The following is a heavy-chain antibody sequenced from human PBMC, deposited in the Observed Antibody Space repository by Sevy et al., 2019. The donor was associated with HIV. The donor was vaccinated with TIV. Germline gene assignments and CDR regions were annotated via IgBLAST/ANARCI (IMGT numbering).Heavy chain of an antibody. V-gene: IGHV3-11*01. D-gene: IGHD4-17*01. CDR1: GFTFSDYY. J-gene: IGHJ6*02. CDR2: ISGSDNTI. Sequence: GSLRLSCAASGFTFSDYYMSWIRQTPGKGLEWVSYISGSDNTIYYADSVKGRFTISRDNGKNSLYLQMNSLRAEDMAVYYCARDHVKDGDLGDYYYYAMDVWGQGTTVTVSS. CDR3: ARDHVKDGDLGDYYYYAMDV.